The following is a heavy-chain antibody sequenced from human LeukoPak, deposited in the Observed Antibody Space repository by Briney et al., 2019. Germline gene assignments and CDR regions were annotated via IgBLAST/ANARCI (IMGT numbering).Heavy chain of an antibody. Sequence: AASVKVSCKASGYTFTDYYMYWVRQAPGQGLEWMGWINPDSGDTNYAQKFQGRVTMTRDTSISTAYMELSRLTSDDTAVYYCTRERINSGSYSEALDYWGQGTLVPVSS. V-gene: IGHV1-2*02. D-gene: IGHD1-26*01. CDR3: TRERINSGSYSEALDY. J-gene: IGHJ4*02. CDR1: GYTFTDYY. CDR2: INPDSGDT.